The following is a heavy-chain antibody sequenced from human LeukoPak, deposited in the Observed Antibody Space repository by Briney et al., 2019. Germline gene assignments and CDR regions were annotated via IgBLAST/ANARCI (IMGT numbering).Heavy chain of an antibody. CDR2: ITHSGST. Sequence: RASETLSLTRAVYGGSFSGKYWSSIRQPPGKGLEWIGEITHSGSTNYNPSLKSRVTISVDTSKNQFSLKLSSVTAADTAVYYCARGLVCVPGALSGGNAFDIWGQGTMVTVSS. CDR3: ARGLVCVPGALSGGNAFDI. D-gene: IGHD2-2*01. J-gene: IGHJ3*02. V-gene: IGHV4-34*01. CDR1: GGSFSGKY.